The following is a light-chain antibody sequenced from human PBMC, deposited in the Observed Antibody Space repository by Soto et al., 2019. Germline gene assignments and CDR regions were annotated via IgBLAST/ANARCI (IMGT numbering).Light chain of an antibody. CDR1: RSDVGSYNL. CDR2: EVT. Sequence: QSALTQPASVSGSPGQSITISCTGTRSDVGSYNLVSWYQQHPGKAPKLMIYEVTKRPSGVSSRFSGSKSGTSATLGITGLQTGDEADYYCGTWDSSLSAVVFGGGTKLTVL. CDR3: GTWDSSLSAVV. V-gene: IGLV2-14*02. J-gene: IGLJ2*01.